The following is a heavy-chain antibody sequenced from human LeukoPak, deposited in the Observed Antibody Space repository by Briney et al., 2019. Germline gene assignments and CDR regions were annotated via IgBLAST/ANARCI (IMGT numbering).Heavy chain of an antibody. D-gene: IGHD2-2*01. V-gene: IGHV4-30-4*08. CDR3: AREGGDIVVVPAPPL. CDR1: GGSISSGDYY. CDR2: IYYSGST. J-gene: IGHJ4*02. Sequence: SETLSLTCTVSGGSISSGDYYWSWIRQPPGKGLEWIGYIYYSGSTYYNPSLKSRVTISVDTSKNQFSLKLSSVTAADTAVYYCAREGGDIVVVPAPPLWGQGILVTVSS.